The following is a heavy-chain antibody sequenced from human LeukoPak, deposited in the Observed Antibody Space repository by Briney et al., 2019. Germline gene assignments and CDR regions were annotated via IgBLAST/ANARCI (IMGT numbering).Heavy chain of an antibody. CDR1: GFTFTNYW. Sequence: GGSLRLSCAASGFTFTNYWMSWVRQAPGKGLEWVANIKQDGSEQDYMDSMKGRFTISRDNAKNSVYLQMNSLGVEDTAVYYCARIGYSSSCFDYWGQGTLVTVSS. J-gene: IGHJ4*02. CDR3: ARIGYSSSCFDY. CDR2: IKQDGSEQ. V-gene: IGHV3-7*01. D-gene: IGHD6-13*01.